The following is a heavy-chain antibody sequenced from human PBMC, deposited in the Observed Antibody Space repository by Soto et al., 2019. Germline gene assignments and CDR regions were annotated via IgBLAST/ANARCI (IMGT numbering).Heavy chain of an antibody. Sequence: ASVKVSCKASGCTFTSYGISWVRQAPGQGLEWMGWISAYNGNTNYAQKLQGRVTMTTDTSTSTAYMELRSLRSDDTAVYYCARDPNNYDFWSGYYVGGSYGMDVWGQGTTVTVSS. CDR2: ISAYNGNT. V-gene: IGHV1-18*04. J-gene: IGHJ6*02. D-gene: IGHD3-3*01. CDR1: GCTFTSYG. CDR3: ARDPNNYDFWSGYYVGGSYGMDV.